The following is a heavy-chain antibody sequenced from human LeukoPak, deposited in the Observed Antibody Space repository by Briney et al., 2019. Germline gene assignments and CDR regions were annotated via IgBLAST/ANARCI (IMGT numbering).Heavy chain of an antibody. V-gene: IGHV3-53*01. Sequence: GGSLRLSCAASGFTVNSNYMTWVRQAPGRGLEWVSVIYSGGSTYYADSVKGRFTISRDNSKNTLYLQMNSLRGDDTAIYYCALFPGQGHWGQGTLVTVSS. CDR2: IYSGGST. D-gene: IGHD3-10*02. J-gene: IGHJ4*02. CDR1: GFTVNSNY. CDR3: ALFPGQGH.